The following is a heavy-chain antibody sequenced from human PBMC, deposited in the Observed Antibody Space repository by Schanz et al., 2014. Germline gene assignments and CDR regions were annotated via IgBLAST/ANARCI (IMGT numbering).Heavy chain of an antibody. D-gene: IGHD3-3*01. Sequence: QVQLVESGGGVAQPGRSLRLSCAASGFTFSSYGMHWVRQAPGKGLEWVAVILYDGSNKYYADSVKGRFTISRDNSKNTLYLQMNSLRVEDTALYYCARGVRIDYWRQGTLVTVSS. CDR1: GFTFSSYG. J-gene: IGHJ4*02. CDR3: ARGVRIDY. V-gene: IGHV3-30*03. CDR2: ILYDGSNK.